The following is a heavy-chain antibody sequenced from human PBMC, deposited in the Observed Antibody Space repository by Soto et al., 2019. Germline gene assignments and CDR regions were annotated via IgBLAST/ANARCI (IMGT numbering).Heavy chain of an antibody. D-gene: IGHD2-8*01. V-gene: IGHV3-48*01. Sequence: EVQLVESGGGLVQPGGSLRLSCAASGFTFSSYSMNWVRQAPGKGLEWVSYISGSSSMIYYADSVKGRFTISRDNAKNSMYLQMNSLRAEDTAVYYCARELTRRQEMLYALLGYWGQGTLVTVSS. CDR2: ISGSSSMI. J-gene: IGHJ4*02. CDR3: ARELTRRQEMLYALLGY. CDR1: GFTFSSYS.